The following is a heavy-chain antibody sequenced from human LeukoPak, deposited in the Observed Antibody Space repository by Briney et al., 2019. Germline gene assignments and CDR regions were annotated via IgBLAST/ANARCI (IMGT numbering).Heavy chain of an antibody. CDR1: GFTFSSYG. D-gene: IGHD2-15*01. J-gene: IGHJ4*02. CDR3: ARARASGRSGFDY. Sequence: GGSLRLSCVASGFTFSSYGMHWVRQAPGKGLEWVAFISYDGSNENIADSVKGRFIISRDNSKNTLYLQMNSLRDEDTAVYYCARARASGRSGFDYWGQGTLVTVSS. V-gene: IGHV3-30*03. CDR2: ISYDGSNE.